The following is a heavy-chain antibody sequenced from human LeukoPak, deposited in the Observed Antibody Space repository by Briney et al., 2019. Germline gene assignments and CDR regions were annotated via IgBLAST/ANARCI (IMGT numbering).Heavy chain of an antibody. D-gene: IGHD2-15*01. Sequence: GASVRVSCKASGYTFTSYGISWVRQAPGQGREWMGWISAYNGNTNYAQKPQGRVTMTTDTSTSRSYMELRSLRSHDTAVYYWARDLLNPYCSGCSCIGWFDPWGQGTLVTVSS. V-gene: IGHV1-18*01. CDR3: ARDLLNPYCSGCSCIGWFDP. J-gene: IGHJ5*02. CDR1: GYTFTSYG. CDR2: ISAYNGNT.